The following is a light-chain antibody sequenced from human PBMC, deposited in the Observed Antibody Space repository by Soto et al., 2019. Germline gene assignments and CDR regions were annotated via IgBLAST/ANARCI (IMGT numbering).Light chain of an antibody. J-gene: IGKJ4*01. Sequence: EIVLTQSPATLSLSPGERATLSCRASQSVSSSLAWYQQKPGQTPRLLISDASNRATGIPARFSGSGSGTDFTLTISSLEPEDFALCYCLQRSNWPLTFGGGTKVDIK. CDR2: DAS. CDR3: LQRSNWPLT. CDR1: QSVSSS. V-gene: IGKV3-11*01.